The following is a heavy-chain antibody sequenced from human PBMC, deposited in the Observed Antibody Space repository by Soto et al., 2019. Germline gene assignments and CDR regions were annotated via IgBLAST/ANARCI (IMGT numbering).Heavy chain of an antibody. D-gene: IGHD2-2*01. Sequence: GASVKVSCKASGYTFTGYYMHWVRQAPGQGLEWMGWINPNSGGTNYAQKFQGWVTMTRDTSISTAYMELSRLRSDDTAVYYCARSLHCSSTSCYLGWPDAFDIWGQGTMVTVSS. CDR1: GYTFTGYY. CDR2: INPNSGGT. V-gene: IGHV1-2*04. J-gene: IGHJ3*02. CDR3: ARSLHCSSTSCYLGWPDAFDI.